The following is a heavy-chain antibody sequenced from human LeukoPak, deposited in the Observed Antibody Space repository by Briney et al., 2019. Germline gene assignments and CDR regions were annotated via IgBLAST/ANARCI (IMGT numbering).Heavy chain of an antibody. Sequence: PGGSLRLSCAASGFTFSSHWMSWVRQAPGKGLEWVANIKENGSKKYYVDSVKGRFTIFRDNAKNSLYLQMNSLRAEDTAVYYCARDGVTSSVDYWGQGTLVTVSS. D-gene: IGHD2-21*02. CDR1: GFTFSSHW. V-gene: IGHV3-7*01. CDR2: IKENGSKK. J-gene: IGHJ4*02. CDR3: ARDGVTSSVDY.